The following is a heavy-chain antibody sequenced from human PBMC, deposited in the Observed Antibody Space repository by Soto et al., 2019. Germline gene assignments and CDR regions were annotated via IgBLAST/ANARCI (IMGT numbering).Heavy chain of an antibody. Sequence: GGSLRLSCAASGFTFSSYAMHWVRQAPGKGLEWVAVISYDGSNKYYADSVKGRFTISRDNSKNTLYLQMNSLRAEDTAVYYCARDPAPQYCGGDCYSFFDYWGQGTLVTVSS. CDR3: ARDPAPQYCGGDCYSFFDY. CDR2: ISYDGSNK. J-gene: IGHJ4*02. D-gene: IGHD2-21*02. V-gene: IGHV3-30-3*01. CDR1: GFTFSSYA.